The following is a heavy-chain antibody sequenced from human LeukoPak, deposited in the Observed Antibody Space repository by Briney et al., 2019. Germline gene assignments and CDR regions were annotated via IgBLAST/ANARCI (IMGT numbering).Heavy chain of an antibody. V-gene: IGHV3-30*04. Sequence: GGSLRLSCAASGFTFSSYAMHWVRQAPGKGLEWVAVISYDGSNKYYADSVKGRFTISRDNSKNTLYLQMNSLRAEDTAVYYCAGAGFLEWWESDGYWGQGTLVTVSS. CDR1: GFTFSSYA. CDR2: ISYDGSNK. D-gene: IGHD3-3*01. J-gene: IGHJ4*02. CDR3: AGAGFLEWWESDGY.